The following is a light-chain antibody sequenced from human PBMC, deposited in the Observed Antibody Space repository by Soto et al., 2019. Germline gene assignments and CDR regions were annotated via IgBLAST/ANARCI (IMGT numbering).Light chain of an antibody. V-gene: IGKV1-6*01. CDR3: LQGYNFPRT. CDR1: QDIRND. Sequence: AIQMTQSPSSLSASVGDRVTIICRASQDIRNDLGWYQQKPGKAPKLLIYAASRLQSEVPSRFNGSGSGTDFTLTISSLQPEDFATYYCLQGYNFPRTFGQGTKVEIK. J-gene: IGKJ1*01. CDR2: AAS.